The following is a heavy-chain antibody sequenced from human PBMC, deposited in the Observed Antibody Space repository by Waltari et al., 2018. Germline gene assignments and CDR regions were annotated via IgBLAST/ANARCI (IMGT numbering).Heavy chain of an antibody. V-gene: IGHV1-69*08. J-gene: IGHJ4*02. D-gene: IGHD6-13*01. CDR1: GVPFSSYA. CDR3: ARDRGRGHSSSWPYDY. Sequence: QVQLVQSGAEVKKPGSSVKVSCKASGVPFSSYAISWLGPAPGQGLEWMGRIIPSFGTANYAQKFQGRVTITADKSTSTAYMELSSLRAEDTAVYYCARDRGRGHSSSWPYDYWGQGTLVTVSS. CDR2: IIPSFGTA.